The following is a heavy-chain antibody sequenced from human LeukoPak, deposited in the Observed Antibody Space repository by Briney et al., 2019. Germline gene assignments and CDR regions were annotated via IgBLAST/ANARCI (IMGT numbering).Heavy chain of an antibody. CDR2: ISGSGGST. CDR1: GFTSSSYA. CDR3: AKDQVSDYYDSSGRCDY. J-gene: IGHJ4*02. D-gene: IGHD3-22*01. Sequence: GGSLRLSCAASGFTSSSYAMSWVRQAPGKGLEWVSAISGSGGSTYYADSVKGRFTISRDNSKNTLYLQMNSLRAEDTAVYYCAKDQVSDYYDSSGRCDYWGQGTLVTVSS. V-gene: IGHV3-23*01.